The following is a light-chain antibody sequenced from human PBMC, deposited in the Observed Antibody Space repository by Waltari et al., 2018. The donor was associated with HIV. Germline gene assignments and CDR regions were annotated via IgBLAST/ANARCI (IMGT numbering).Light chain of an antibody. CDR1: SSNIGSNT. Sequence: QSVLTQPPSASGTPGQRVTISCSGSSSNIGSNTVNWYQQFPGSAPKRLVFSSNQRPSGVPDRFSGSKSGTSASRAISGLRSEDEAGYYCAAWDDGLVGRVFGGGTKLTVL. CDR2: SSN. CDR3: AAWDDGLVGRV. J-gene: IGLJ2*01. V-gene: IGLV1-44*01.